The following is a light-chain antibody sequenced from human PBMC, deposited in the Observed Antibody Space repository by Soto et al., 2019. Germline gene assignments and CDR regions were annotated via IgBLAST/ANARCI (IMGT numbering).Light chain of an antibody. CDR3: CLYVGSSTYV. J-gene: IGLJ1*01. Sequence: QSVLTQPASVSGSPGQSITISCTKTSSDVGSYNLVSWYQQHPGKAPKLMIYEGSKRPSGVSNRFSGSKSGNTASLTISGLQAEDEADYYCCLYVGSSTYVFGTGTKLTVL. V-gene: IGLV2-23*01. CDR1: SSDVGSYNL. CDR2: EGS.